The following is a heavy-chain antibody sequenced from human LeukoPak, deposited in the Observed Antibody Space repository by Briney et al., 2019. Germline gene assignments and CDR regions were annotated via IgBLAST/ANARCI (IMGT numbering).Heavy chain of an antibody. V-gene: IGHV4-59*01. Sequence: SETLSLTCTVSGGSISSYYWSWIRQPPGKGLEWIGYIYYSGSTNYNPSLKSRVTISVDTSKNQFSLKLSSVTAADTAVYYCARGDYYYDSSGYSHYFDYWGQGTLVTVSS. D-gene: IGHD3-22*01. CDR2: IYYSGST. CDR1: GGSISSYY. CDR3: ARGDYYYDSSGYSHYFDY. J-gene: IGHJ4*02.